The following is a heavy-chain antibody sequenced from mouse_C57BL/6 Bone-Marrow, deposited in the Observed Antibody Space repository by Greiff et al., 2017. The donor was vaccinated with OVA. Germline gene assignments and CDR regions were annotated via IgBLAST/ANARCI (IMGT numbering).Heavy chain of an antibody. CDR1: GYTFTDYE. D-gene: IGHD1-3*01. V-gene: IGHV1-15*01. J-gene: IGHJ1*03. CDR2: IDPETGGT. CDR3: TREGVKRYFDV. Sequence: VQLQQSGAELVRPGASVTLSCKASGYTFTDYEMHWVKQTPVHGLEWIGAIDPETGGTAYNQKFKGKAILTADKSSSTAYMELRSLTSEDSAVYYCTREGVKRYFDVWGTGTTVTVSS.